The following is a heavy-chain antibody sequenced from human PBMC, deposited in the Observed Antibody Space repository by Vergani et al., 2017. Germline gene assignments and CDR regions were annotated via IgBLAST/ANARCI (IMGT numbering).Heavy chain of an antibody. CDR1: GFTFGDYA. Sequence: EVQLVESGGGLVQPGRSLRLSCTASGFTFGDYAMSWVRQAPGKGLEWVGFIRSKAYGGTTEYAASVKGRFTISRDDSKSIAYLQMNSLKTEDTAVYYGTRWGGQRERPGGGSFDYWGQGTLVTVSS. CDR3: TRWGGQRERPGGGSFDY. V-gene: IGHV3-49*04. J-gene: IGHJ4*02. D-gene: IGHD1-1*01. CDR2: IRSKAYGGTT.